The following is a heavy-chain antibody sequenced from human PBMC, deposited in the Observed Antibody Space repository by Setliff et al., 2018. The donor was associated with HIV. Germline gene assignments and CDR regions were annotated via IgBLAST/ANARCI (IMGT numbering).Heavy chain of an antibody. CDR1: GGSITSDGYF. J-gene: IGHJ4*02. V-gene: IGHV4-31*03. CDR3: AMAVADKGVYYLDY. CDR2: ISYSGST. D-gene: IGHD6-19*01. Sequence: SETLSLTCTVSGGSITSDGYFWTWIRHHPGKGLEWIGYISYSGSTYYNPSLKSRLTISRDTSKNHFSLRLSAVTAADTAMYYCAMAVADKGVYYLDYWGRGTLVTVSS.